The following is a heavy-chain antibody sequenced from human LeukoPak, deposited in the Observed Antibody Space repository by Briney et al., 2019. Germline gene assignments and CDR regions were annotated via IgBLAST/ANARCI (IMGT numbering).Heavy chain of an antibody. CDR3: AKDRGGQWLAPGY. CDR2: INPNSGGT. V-gene: IGHV1-2*02. Sequence: ASVKVSCKASGYTFTGYYMHWVRQAPGQGLEWMGWINPNSGGTNYAQKFQGRVTMTRDTSISTAYMELSRLRSDDTAAYYCAKDRGGQWLAPGYWGQGTLVTVSS. J-gene: IGHJ4*02. D-gene: IGHD6-19*01. CDR1: GYTFTGYY.